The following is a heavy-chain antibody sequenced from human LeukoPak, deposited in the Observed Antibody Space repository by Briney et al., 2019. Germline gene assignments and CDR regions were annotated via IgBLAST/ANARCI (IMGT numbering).Heavy chain of an antibody. CDR3: ARGYYGSGSPDS. J-gene: IGHJ4*02. Sequence: ASVKVPCKASGYNFSGYYMHWVRQAPGQGLEWMAWINPKSGDTNYAQKFEGRVSLTRDTSTSTTYMELSRLTSDDTAMYYCARGYYGSGSPDSWGQGTLVTVSS. CDR2: INPKSGDT. V-gene: IGHV1-2*02. CDR1: GYNFSGYY. D-gene: IGHD3-10*01.